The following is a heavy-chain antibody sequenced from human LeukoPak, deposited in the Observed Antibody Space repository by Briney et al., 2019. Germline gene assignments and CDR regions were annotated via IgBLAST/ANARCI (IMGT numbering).Heavy chain of an antibody. Sequence: GGSLRLSCAASGFTVSSNYMTWVRQAPGKGLEWVSIIYTGGTTYYADSVKGRFTISRDNSKNTLYLQMNSLKAEDTAVYYCARDWGDGYNYVYGWFDPWGQGTLVTVSS. CDR1: GFTVSSNY. J-gene: IGHJ5*02. CDR2: IYTGGTT. V-gene: IGHV3-66*01. D-gene: IGHD5-24*01. CDR3: ARDWGDGYNYVYGWFDP.